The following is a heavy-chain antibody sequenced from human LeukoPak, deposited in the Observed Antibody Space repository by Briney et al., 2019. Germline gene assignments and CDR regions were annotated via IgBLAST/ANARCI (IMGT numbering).Heavy chain of an antibody. CDR1: GFTFDDYA. D-gene: IGHD2-15*01. J-gene: IGHJ4*02. CDR3: AKEGRVVAAFDY. CDR2: ISWNSGSI. Sequence: GRSLRLSCAASGFTFDDYAMHWVRQAPGKGLEWVSGISWNSGSIGYADSVKGRFTISRDNAKNSLYLQMNSLRAEDTALYYRAKEGRVVAAFDYWGQGTLVTVSS. V-gene: IGHV3-9*01.